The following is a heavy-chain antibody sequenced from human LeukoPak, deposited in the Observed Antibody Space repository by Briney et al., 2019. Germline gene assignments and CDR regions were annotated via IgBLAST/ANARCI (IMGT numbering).Heavy chain of an antibody. D-gene: IGHD2-8*01. CDR1: GYTFTGSY. J-gene: IGHJ4*02. CDR2: INPNSGAT. CDR3: ARVAYCTKGVCINFDL. Sequence: GASVKVSCKASGYTFTGSYIHWMRQAPGQGLEWMGWINPNSGATKYAQKFQGRVTVTRDTSTSTAYMELSGLRADDAAVYYCARVAYCTKGVCINFDLWGQGTLVTVPS. V-gene: IGHV1-2*02.